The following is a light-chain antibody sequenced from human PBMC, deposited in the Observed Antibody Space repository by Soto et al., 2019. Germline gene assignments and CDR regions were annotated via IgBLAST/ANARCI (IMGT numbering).Light chain of an antibody. Sequence: DIVKTQSPDSLAVSLGERATINCKSSQSVLYSSNNKNYLAWYQQKPGQPPNLLIYWAYTRESGVPDRFSGSGSGTDFTLTISSLQAEDVAVYYCQQYYSTPYTFGQGTKLEI. J-gene: IGKJ2*01. CDR2: WAY. CDR3: QQYYSTPYT. CDR1: QSVLYSSNNKNY. V-gene: IGKV4-1*01.